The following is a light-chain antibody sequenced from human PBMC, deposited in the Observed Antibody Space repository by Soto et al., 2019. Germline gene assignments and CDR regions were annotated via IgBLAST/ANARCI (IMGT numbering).Light chain of an antibody. V-gene: IGLV2-23*03. CDR2: EGS. CDR3: CSYAGSSTFHVV. CDR1: SSDVGSYNL. J-gene: IGLJ2*01. Sequence: QSVLTQPASVSGSPGQSITISCTGTSSDVGSYNLVSWYQQHPGKAPKLMIYEGSKRPSGVSNRFSGSKSGNTASLTISGLQAEDEADYYCCSYAGSSTFHVVFGGGTNLTVL.